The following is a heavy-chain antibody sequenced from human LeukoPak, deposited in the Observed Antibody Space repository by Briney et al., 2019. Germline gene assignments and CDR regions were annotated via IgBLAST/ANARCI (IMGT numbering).Heavy chain of an antibody. V-gene: IGHV3-23*01. D-gene: IGHD5-18*01. CDR3: AKARGYSYANEFHLEH. CDR2: IRASGENT. CDR1: GFTVSSNY. J-gene: IGHJ1*01. Sequence: SGGSLRLSCAASGFTVSSNYMSWVRQAPGKGLEWVSAIRASGENTFYVDSVKGRFAISRDNSKNTLYLQMNSLRAEDTAIYYCAKARGYSYANEFHLEHWGQGTLVTVSS.